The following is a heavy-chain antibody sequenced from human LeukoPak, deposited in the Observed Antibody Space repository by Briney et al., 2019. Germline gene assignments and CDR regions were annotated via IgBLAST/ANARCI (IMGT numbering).Heavy chain of an antibody. CDR3: ARDHHPSYYLPDY. J-gene: IGHJ4*02. Sequence: GGSLRLSCAVSGFTFSSYWMTWVRQAPGKGLEWVASIKEDGSEKYYEDSEKGRFTISRDNAKNSLYLQMNSLRAEDTAVYYCARDHHPSYYLPDYWGRGTLVTVSS. V-gene: IGHV3-7*04. CDR1: GFTFSSYW. CDR2: IKEDGSEK. D-gene: IGHD1-26*01.